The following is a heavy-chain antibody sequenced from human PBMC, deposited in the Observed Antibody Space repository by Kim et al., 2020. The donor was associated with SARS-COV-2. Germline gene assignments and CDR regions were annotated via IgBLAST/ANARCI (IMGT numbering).Heavy chain of an antibody. CDR2: INTNTGNP. Sequence: ASVKVSCKASGYTFTSYAMNWVRQAPGQGLEWMGWINTNTGNPTYAQGFTGRFVFSLDTSVSTAYLQISSLKAEDTAVYYCARVGVLDTAMAYNWFDPWGQGTLVTVSS. D-gene: IGHD5-18*01. V-gene: IGHV7-4-1*02. CDR3: ARVGVLDTAMAYNWFDP. CDR1: GYTFTSYA. J-gene: IGHJ5*02.